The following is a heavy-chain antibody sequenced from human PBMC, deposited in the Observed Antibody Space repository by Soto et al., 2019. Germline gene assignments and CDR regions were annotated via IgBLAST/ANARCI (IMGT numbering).Heavy chain of an antibody. V-gene: IGHV3-66*01. CDR2: IYSGGST. J-gene: IGHJ4*02. Sequence: GGSLRLSCAASGFTVSSNYMSWVRQAPGKGLEWVSVIYSGGSTYYADSVKGRFTISRDNSKNTLYLQMNSLRAEDTAVYYCARVDYSSSEGGGCWGQGTLVTVSS. CDR3: ARVDYSSSEGGGC. CDR1: GFTVSSNY. D-gene: IGHD6-6*01.